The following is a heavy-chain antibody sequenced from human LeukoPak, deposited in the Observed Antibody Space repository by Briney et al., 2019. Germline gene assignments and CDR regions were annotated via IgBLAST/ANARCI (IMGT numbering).Heavy chain of an antibody. D-gene: IGHD3-10*01. CDR3: AKCYYGSGKDYFDY. V-gene: IGHV3-64*01. Sequence: GGSLRLSCAASGFTFSSYAMHWVRQAPGKGLEYVSAISSNGGSTYYANSVKGRFTISRDNSKNTLYLQMGSLRAEDMAVYYCAKCYYGSGKDYFDYWGQGTLVTVSS. CDR2: ISSNGGST. J-gene: IGHJ4*02. CDR1: GFTFSSYA.